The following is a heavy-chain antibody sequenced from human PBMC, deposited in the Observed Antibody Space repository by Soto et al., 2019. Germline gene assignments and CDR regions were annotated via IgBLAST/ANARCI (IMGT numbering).Heavy chain of an antibody. Sequence: GASVKVSCKASGYTFTSYAMHWVRQAPGQGLEWMGWISAYNGNTNYAQKLQGRVTMTTDTSTSTAYMELRSLRSDDTAVYYCARVTMVRGVINWFDPWGQGTLVTVSS. CDR3: ARVTMVRGVINWFDP. CDR2: ISAYNGNT. V-gene: IGHV1-18*01. D-gene: IGHD3-10*01. CDR1: GYTFTSYA. J-gene: IGHJ5*02.